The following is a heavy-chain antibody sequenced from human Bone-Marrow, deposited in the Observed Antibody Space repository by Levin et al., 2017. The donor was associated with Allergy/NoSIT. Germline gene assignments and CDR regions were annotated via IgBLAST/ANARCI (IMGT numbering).Heavy chain of an antibody. CDR1: GYTFTNYA. CDR2: INTNTGNP. CDR3: ARPYCNSASCYRPPYGMDV. V-gene: IGHV7-4-1*02. Sequence: ASVKVSCKASGYTFTNYAMTWVRQAPGQGLEWMGWINTNTGNPTYAQGFTGRFVFSLDTSVSTAYLQISSLKAEDTAVYYCARPYCNSASCYRPPYGMDVWGQGTTVTVSS. J-gene: IGHJ6*02. D-gene: IGHD2-2*01.